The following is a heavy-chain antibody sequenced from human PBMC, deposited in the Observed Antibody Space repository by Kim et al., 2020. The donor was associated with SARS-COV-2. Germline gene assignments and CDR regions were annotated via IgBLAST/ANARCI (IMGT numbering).Heavy chain of an antibody. CDR1: GGSFSGYY. D-gene: IGHD2-2*01. CDR3: ARGRIVVVPAAMIWFDP. J-gene: IGHJ5*02. CDR2: INHSGST. Sequence: ETLSLTCTVYGGSFSGYYWSWIRQPPGKGLEWIGEINHSGSTNYNPSLKSRVTISVDTSKNQFSLKLSSVTAADTAVYYCARGRIVVVPAAMIWFDPWG. V-gene: IGHV4-34*01.